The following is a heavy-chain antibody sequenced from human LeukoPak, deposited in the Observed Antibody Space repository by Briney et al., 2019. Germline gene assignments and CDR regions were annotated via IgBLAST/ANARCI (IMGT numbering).Heavy chain of an antibody. J-gene: IGHJ3*02. CDR3: ASLIVGATSADAFDI. V-gene: IGHV3-7*01. D-gene: IGHD1-26*01. CDR2: IKQDGSEK. Sequence: GGSLRLSCAASGFTFSSYWMSWVRQAPGKGLEWVANIKQDGSEKYHVDSVKGRFTISRDNAKNSLYLQMNSLRAEDTAVYYCASLIVGATSADAFDIWGQGTMVTVSS. CDR1: GFTFSSYW.